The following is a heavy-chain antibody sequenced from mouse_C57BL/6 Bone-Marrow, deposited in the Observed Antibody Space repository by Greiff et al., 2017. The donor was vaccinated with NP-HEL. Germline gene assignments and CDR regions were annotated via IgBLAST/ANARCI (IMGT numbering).Heavy chain of an antibody. CDR2: IFPGSGST. Sequence: QVQLQQSGPELVRPGASVKISCKASGYTFTSYWMQWVRQRPGQGLEWIGEIFPGSGSTYYNEKFKGKATLTVDTSSSTAYMQLSSLTSEDSAVYFCARGLRNWGQGTTLTVSA. J-gene: IGHJ2*01. CDR1: GYTFTSYW. D-gene: IGHD3-1*01. CDR3: ARGLRN. V-gene: IGHV1-56*01.